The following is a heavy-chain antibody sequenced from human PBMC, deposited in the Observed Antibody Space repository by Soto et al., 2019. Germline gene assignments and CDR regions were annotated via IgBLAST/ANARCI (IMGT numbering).Heavy chain of an antibody. CDR1: GFSLSTSGVG. CDR2: IYWNDDK. D-gene: IGHD3-3*01. J-gene: IGHJ4*02. Sequence: QITLKESGPTLVKPTQTLTLTCTFSGFSLSTSGVGVGWIRQPPGKALEWLAFIYWNDDKSYSPSLKSRLTITNDTAKIQVVLTMTKMDPVDTAAYYCAHSSGFLEWLLYGFDYWGQGTLVTVSS. V-gene: IGHV2-5*01. CDR3: AHSSGFLEWLLYGFDY.